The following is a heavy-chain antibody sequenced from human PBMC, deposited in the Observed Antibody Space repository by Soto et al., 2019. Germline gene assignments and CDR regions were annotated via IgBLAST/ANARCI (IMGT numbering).Heavy chain of an antibody. Sequence: GGSLRLSCAASGFTFSSYAMNWVRQAPGKGLEWVSVINGSGGSTYYADSVKGRFTISRDNSKNTLYLQMNSLRAEDTAVYYCARRSSGWYFDYWGQGTLVTVSS. CDR1: GFTFSSYA. CDR2: INGSGGST. J-gene: IGHJ4*02. D-gene: IGHD6-19*01. V-gene: IGHV3-23*01. CDR3: ARRSSGWYFDY.